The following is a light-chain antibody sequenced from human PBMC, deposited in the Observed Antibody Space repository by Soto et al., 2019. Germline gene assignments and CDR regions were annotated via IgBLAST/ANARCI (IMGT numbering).Light chain of an antibody. Sequence: EIVLTQSPGTLSLSPGERATLSCRASQRVSSSYLAWYQQKPGQAPRLLIYGASSRATGIPDRFSGSGSGTDFTLTISRLEPEDFAVYYCQQYGSLPRTFGQGTKLEIK. CDR1: QRVSSSY. CDR3: QQYGSLPRT. V-gene: IGKV3-20*01. J-gene: IGKJ2*02. CDR2: GAS.